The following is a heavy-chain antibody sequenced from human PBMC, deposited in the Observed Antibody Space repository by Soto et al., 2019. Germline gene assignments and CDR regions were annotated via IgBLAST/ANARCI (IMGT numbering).Heavy chain of an antibody. D-gene: IGHD3-22*01. V-gene: IGHV5-51*01. J-gene: IGHJ5*02. CDR3: ARKDKSGYFNWFDP. CDR1: GYNFTSSW. CDR2: IFPSDSDT. Sequence: GESLKLSCRTSGYNFTSSWIAWVRQMPGKGLEWMGIIFPSDSDTRYSPSFQGQVTISADRSTSTVFLQWASLKASDTAVYFCARKDKSGYFNWFDPLGQCTLVTVSS.